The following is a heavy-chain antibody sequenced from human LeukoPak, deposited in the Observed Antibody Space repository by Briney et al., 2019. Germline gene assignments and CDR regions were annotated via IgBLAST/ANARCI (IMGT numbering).Heavy chain of an antibody. J-gene: IGHJ4*02. Sequence: SETLSLTCTVSGDSISINYNWGWIRQPPGKGLEWIGSIFYSWATYYSPSLKSRVTISVDTSKNQFSLKLSSMTAADTAVYYCVRHRQWLLFPDYWGQGTLVTVSS. D-gene: IGHD6-19*01. CDR3: VRHRQWLLFPDY. V-gene: IGHV4-39*01. CDR1: GDSISINYN. CDR2: IFYSWAT.